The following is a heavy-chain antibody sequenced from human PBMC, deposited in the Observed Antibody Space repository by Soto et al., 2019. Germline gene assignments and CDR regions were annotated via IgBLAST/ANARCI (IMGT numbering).Heavy chain of an antibody. CDR3: ARGAGYCSSTSCRIDY. D-gene: IGHD2-2*01. V-gene: IGHV1-69*13. CDR2: IIPIFGTA. Sequence: ASVKVSCKASGGTFSSYAISWVRQAPGQGLEWMGGIIPIFGTANYAKKFQGRVTITADESTSTAYMELSSLRSEDTAVYYCARGAGYCSSTSCRIDYWGQGTLVTVSS. J-gene: IGHJ4*02. CDR1: GGTFSSYA.